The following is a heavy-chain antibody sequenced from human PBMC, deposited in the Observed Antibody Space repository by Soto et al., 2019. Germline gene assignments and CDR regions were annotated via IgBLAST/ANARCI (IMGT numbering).Heavy chain of an antibody. J-gene: IGHJ4*02. Sequence: QVQLVESGGGVVQPGRSLRLSCAASGFSFSSYGMNWVRQSPGKGLEWVAVIWYDGSNKVYGNSVKGRFTISRDNSRNTLYLQMHSLRDEDTAVYYCATEVKDSSVQGGFDNWGQGTVVTVSS. CDR1: GFSFSSYG. D-gene: IGHD3-22*01. CDR2: IWYDGSNK. CDR3: ATEVKDSSVQGGFDN. V-gene: IGHV3-33*01.